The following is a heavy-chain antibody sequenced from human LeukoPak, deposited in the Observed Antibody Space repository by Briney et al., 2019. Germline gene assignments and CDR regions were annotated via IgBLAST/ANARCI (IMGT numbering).Heavy chain of an antibody. CDR3: ARRACSSTSCYHEFDP. CDR1: GYSFTSYW. Sequence: GESLKISCKGSGYSFTSYWIGWVRQMPGKGLEWMGIIYPGDPDTRYSPSFQGQVTTSADKSISTAYLQWSSLKASDTAMYYCARRACSSTSCYHEFDPWGQGTLVTVSS. D-gene: IGHD2-2*01. V-gene: IGHV5-51*01. CDR2: IYPGDPDT. J-gene: IGHJ5*02.